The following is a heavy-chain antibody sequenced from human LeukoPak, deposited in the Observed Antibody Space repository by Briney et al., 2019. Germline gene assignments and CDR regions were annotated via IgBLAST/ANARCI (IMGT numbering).Heavy chain of an antibody. D-gene: IGHD2-2*01. CDR1: GGSISSSSYY. Sequence: SETLSLTCTVSGGSISSSSYYWGWIRQPPGKGLEWIGSIYYSGSTNYNPSLKSRVTISVDTSKNQFSLKLSSVTAADTAVYYCARVLQYHHGYYYYMDVWGKGTMVTVSS. CDR3: ARVLQYHHGYYYYMDV. CDR2: IYYSGST. J-gene: IGHJ6*03. V-gene: IGHV4-39*07.